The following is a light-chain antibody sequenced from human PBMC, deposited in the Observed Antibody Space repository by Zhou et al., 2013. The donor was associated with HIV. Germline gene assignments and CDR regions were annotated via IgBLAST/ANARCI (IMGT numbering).Light chain of an antibody. Sequence: QMTQSPSSLSASVGDRVTITCRTSLSISGYVSWFQQKPGKVPKLLIYAAATLQRGVPSRFSGSGSGTDFTLTISSLQPEDFATYYCQQSYSTPRTFGQGTKVEIK. V-gene: IGKV1-39*01. CDR1: LSISGY. CDR3: QQSYSTPRT. J-gene: IGKJ1*01. CDR2: AAA.